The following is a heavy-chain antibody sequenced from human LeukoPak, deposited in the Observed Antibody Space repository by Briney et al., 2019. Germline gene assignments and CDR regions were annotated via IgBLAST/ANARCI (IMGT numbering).Heavy chain of an antibody. CDR1: GFTFSSYG. CDR3: GTYCSSTSCPLGMDV. D-gene: IGHD2-2*01. J-gene: IGHJ6*02. Sequence: GGSLRLSCAASGFTFSSYGMHWVRQAPGKGLEWVAVIWYGGSNKYYADSVKGRFTISSDNSKNTLYLQMNSLRAEDTAVSYCGTYCSSTSCPLGMDVWGQGTTVTVSS. CDR2: IWYGGSNK. V-gene: IGHV3-33*01.